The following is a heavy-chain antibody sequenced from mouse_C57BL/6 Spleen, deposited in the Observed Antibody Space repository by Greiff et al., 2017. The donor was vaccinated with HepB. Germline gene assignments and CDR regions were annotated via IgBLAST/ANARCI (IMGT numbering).Heavy chain of an antibody. V-gene: IGHV1-55*01. J-gene: IGHJ2*01. CDR3: ARGPAYYSNDY. CDR1: GYTFTSYW. CDR2: IYPGSGST. Sequence: QVQLKQSGAELVKPGASVKMSCKASGYTFTSYWITWVKQRPGQGLEWIGDIYPGSGSTNYNEKFKSKATLTVDTSSSTAYMQLSSLTSEDSAVYYCARGPAYYSNDYWGQGTTLTVSS. D-gene: IGHD2-5*01.